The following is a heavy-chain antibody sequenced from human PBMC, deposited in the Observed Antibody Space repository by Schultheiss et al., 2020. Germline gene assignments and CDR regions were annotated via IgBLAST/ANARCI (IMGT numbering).Heavy chain of an antibody. J-gene: IGHJ5*02. V-gene: IGHV1-3*01. D-gene: IGHD5-18*01. CDR1: GNTFTSCL. CDR2: INAAKGNT. CDR3: ARVYSSGWFDP. Sequence: ASVKVSCKASGNTFTSCLIHWVRQAPGQRLEWMGWINAAKGNTRYSQKFQGRVTMTRDTSTSTVYMELSRLRSDDTVVYYCARVYSSGWFDPWGQGTLVTVSS.